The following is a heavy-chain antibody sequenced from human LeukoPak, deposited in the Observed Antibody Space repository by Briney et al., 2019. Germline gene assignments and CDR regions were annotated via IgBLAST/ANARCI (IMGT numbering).Heavy chain of an antibody. CDR2: IYYSGST. V-gene: IGHV4-59*01. CDR1: GGSISSYY. CDR3: ARWLQLRPDAFDI. Sequence: PSETLSLTCTVSGGSISSYYWRWLRQPPGKGLEWIGYIYYSGSTNYNPSLKSRVTISVDTSKNQFSLKLSSVTAADTAVYYCARWLQLRPDAFDIWGQGTMVTVSS. D-gene: IGHD5-24*01. J-gene: IGHJ3*02.